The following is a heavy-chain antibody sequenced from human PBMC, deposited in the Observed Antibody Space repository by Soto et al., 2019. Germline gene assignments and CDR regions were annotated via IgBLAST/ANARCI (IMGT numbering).Heavy chain of an antibody. V-gene: IGHV1-18*01. CDR1: GYTFTSYG. CDR3: ARSRITIFGVVIKENWFDP. D-gene: IGHD3-3*01. Sequence: ASVKVSCKASGYTFTSYGISWVRQAPGQGLEWMGWISAYNGNTNYAQKLQGRVTMTTDTSTSTAYMELRSLRSDDTAVYYCARSRITIFGVVIKENWFDPWGQGTLVTV. J-gene: IGHJ5*02. CDR2: ISAYNGNT.